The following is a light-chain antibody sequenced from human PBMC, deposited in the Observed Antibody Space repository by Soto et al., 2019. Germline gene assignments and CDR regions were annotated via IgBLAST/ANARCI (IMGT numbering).Light chain of an antibody. V-gene: IGKV1-5*01. J-gene: IGKJ1*01. CDR3: QSGT. CDR1: QDIDIS. Sequence: DIQMTPSPSTLSVSVGDRVTITCRASQDIDISLAWFQQRPGKAPNLLIYDGTTLESGVPSRFSGSESDTEFTLPINDLQSDDFATYYSQSGTFGQGTKVDIK. CDR2: DGT.